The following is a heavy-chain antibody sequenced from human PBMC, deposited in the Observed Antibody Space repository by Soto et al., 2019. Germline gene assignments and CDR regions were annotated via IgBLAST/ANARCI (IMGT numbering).Heavy chain of an antibody. CDR1: GGSISSGCDY. CDR3: ARRRSGSYYDNWFDP. V-gene: IGHV4-39*01. D-gene: IGHD1-26*01. Sequence: PSETLSLTCTVSGGSISSGCDYWSWIRQHPGKGLEWIGYIYYSGSTYYNPSLKSRVTISVDTSKNQFSLKLSSVTAADTAVYYCARRRSGSYYDNWFDPWGQGALVT. CDR2: IYYSGST. J-gene: IGHJ5*02.